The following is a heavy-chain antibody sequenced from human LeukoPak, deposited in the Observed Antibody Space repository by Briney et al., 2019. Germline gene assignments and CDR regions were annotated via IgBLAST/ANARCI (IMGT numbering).Heavy chain of an antibody. D-gene: IGHD6-6*01. J-gene: IGHJ5*02. V-gene: IGHV3-74*01. CDR1: GFTFSSYW. Sequence: GGSLTLSCAASGFTFSSYWMHWVRQAPGKGLVWVSRINSDGSSTSYADSVKGRFTISRDNAKNTLYLQMNSLRAEDTAVYYCARTSSIAARSDRVGLFSWGQGTLVTVSS. CDR3: ARTSSIAARSDRVGLFS. CDR2: INSDGSST.